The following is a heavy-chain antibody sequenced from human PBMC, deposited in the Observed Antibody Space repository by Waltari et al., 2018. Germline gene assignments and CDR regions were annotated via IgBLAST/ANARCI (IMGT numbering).Heavy chain of an antibody. V-gene: IGHV3-23*01. Sequence: VKLLESGGGFAQPGESLRVSCAASGCTFEDYAMSWVREIRGKGLEWVAAISGGGDSTNYADSVKGRFSISRDNSENTVTLEMSDMRSEDTATYFCAKDADLDDYGLFDSWGQGVLVIVSS. D-gene: IGHD3-16*01. J-gene: IGHJ4*02. CDR3: AKDADLDDYGLFDS. CDR2: ISGGGDST. CDR1: GCTFEDYA.